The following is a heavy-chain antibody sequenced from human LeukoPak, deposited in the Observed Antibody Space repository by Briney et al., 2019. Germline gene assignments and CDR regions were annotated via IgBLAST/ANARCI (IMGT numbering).Heavy chain of an antibody. CDR3: AKDMKRPAKGHYSSGLPKPYYFDY. V-gene: IGHV3-9*01. Sequence: GGSLRLSCAASGFTFDDYAMHWVRQAPGKGLEWVSGISWNSGSIGYADSVKGRFTISRDNAKNSLYLQMNSLRAEDTALYYCAKDMKRPAKGHYSSGLPKPYYFDYWGQGTLVTVSS. D-gene: IGHD6-19*01. J-gene: IGHJ4*02. CDR1: GFTFDDYA. CDR2: ISWNSGSI.